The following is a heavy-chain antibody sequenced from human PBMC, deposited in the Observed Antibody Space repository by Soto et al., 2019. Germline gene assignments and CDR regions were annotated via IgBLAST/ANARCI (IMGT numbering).Heavy chain of an antibody. V-gene: IGHV4-39*01. CDR1: GGSISSSSYY. CDR3: ARSLLLYYYDSSGGSTYYYYGMDV. D-gene: IGHD3-22*01. Sequence: SETLSLTCTVSGGSISSSSYYWGWIRQPPGKGLEWIGSFYYSGSTYYNPSLKSRVTISVDTSKNQFSLKLSSVTAADTAVYYCARSLLLYYYDSSGGSTYYYYGMDVWGQGTTVTVSS. J-gene: IGHJ6*02. CDR2: FYYSGST.